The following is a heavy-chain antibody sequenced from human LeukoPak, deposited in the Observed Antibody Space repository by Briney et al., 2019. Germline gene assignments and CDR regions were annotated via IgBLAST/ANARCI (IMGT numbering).Heavy chain of an antibody. CDR2: INHDGSEK. Sequence: GGSLRLSCAASGFSFSTHSLTWVRQAPGKGLQWVATINHDGSEKDYVDSVKGRFTISRDNAANSLYLQLNSLRAEDTAIYYCARGRGWLDYWGQGTLVTVSS. D-gene: IGHD6-19*01. CDR1: GFSFSTHS. CDR3: ARGRGWLDY. V-gene: IGHV3-7*03. J-gene: IGHJ4*02.